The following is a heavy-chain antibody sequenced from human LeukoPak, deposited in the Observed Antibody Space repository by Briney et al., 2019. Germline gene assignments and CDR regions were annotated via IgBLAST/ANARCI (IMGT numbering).Heavy chain of an antibody. CDR1: GFTFSTYG. CDR3: ARSPEDFWSGSPAPYYFDY. D-gene: IGHD3-3*01. J-gene: IGHJ4*02. CDR2: IWSDGSNK. V-gene: IGHV3-33*08. Sequence: PGGSLRLSCAASGFTFSTYGMHWVRQAPGKGLEWVAVIWSDGSNKYYADSVKGRFTISRDNSKNTLYLQMSSLRAEDTAVYYCARSPEDFWSGSPAPYYFDYWGQGTLVTVSS.